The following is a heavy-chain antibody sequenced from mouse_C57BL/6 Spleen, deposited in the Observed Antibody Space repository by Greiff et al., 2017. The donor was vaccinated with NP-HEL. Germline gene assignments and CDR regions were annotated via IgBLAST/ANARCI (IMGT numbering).Heavy chain of an antibody. V-gene: IGHV5-4*01. D-gene: IGHD1-1*01. CDR3: ARDPITTVVATNAMDY. CDR2: ISDGGSYT. CDR1: GFTFSSYA. J-gene: IGHJ4*01. Sequence: EVKLVESGGGLVKPGGSLKLSCAASGFTFSSYAMSWVRQTPEKRLEWVATISDGGSYTYYPDNVKGRFTISRDNAKNNLYLQMSHLKSEDTAMYYCARDPITTVVATNAMDYWGQGTSVTVSS.